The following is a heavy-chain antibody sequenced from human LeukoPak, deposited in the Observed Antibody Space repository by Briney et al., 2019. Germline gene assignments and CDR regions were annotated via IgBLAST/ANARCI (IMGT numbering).Heavy chain of an antibody. Sequence: PSETLSLTCTVTGGSIGSYYWSWIRQPPGKALEWIGYIYYNGNTNDNPSLKSRVTLSVDTSKNQFSLMLRSVTAADTAVYYCARAGMDWAADYRGQGTVVTVAS. CDR2: IYYNGNT. D-gene: IGHD1-14*01. V-gene: IGHV4-59*08. CDR3: ARAGMDWAADY. CDR1: GGSIGSYY. J-gene: IGHJ4*02.